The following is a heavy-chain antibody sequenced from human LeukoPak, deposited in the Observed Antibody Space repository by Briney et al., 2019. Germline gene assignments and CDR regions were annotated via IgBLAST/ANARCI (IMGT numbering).Heavy chain of an antibody. J-gene: IGHJ4*02. Sequence: GGSLRLSCAASGFIFSNYGMHWVRQAPGQRLEWVAVIWNDGSETFHADSVKGRFRIARDNSKNTLYLQMNSLRAEDTAVYFCARDMGRAWYGPPDYWGQGTLVTVSS. CDR3: ARDMGRAWYGPPDY. V-gene: IGHV3-33*01. D-gene: IGHD6-13*01. CDR1: GFIFSNYG. CDR2: IWNDGSET.